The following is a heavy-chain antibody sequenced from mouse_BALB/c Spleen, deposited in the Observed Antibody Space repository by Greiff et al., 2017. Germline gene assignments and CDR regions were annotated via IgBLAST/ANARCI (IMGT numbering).Heavy chain of an antibody. D-gene: IGHD3-3*01. V-gene: IGHV3-8*02. CDR1: GDSITSGY. CDR2: ISYSGST. Sequence: EVKLLESGPSLVKPSQTLSLTCSVTGDSITSGYWNWIRKFPGNKLEYMGYISYSGSTYYNPSLNSRISITRDTSKTQYYLQLNSVTTEDTDTNYGARGGRGYFDYWGQGTTLTVSS. J-gene: IGHJ2*01. CDR3: ARGGRGYFDY.